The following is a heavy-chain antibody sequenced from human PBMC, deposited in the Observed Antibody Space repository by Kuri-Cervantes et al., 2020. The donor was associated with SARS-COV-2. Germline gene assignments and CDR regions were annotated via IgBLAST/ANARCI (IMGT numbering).Heavy chain of an antibody. CDR2: IFHSGST. J-gene: IGHJ4*02. Sequence: SETLSLTCTVSTYSISSGYYWGWIRQPPGKGLEWVGSIFHSGSTFYHPSLKSRVTISLDTSKNQFSLNLSSVTAADTAVYYCARGRRLPLCYFDYWGQGTLVTVSS. CDR3: ARGRRLPLCYFDY. D-gene: IGHD4-17*01. V-gene: IGHV4-38-2*02. CDR1: TYSISSGYY.